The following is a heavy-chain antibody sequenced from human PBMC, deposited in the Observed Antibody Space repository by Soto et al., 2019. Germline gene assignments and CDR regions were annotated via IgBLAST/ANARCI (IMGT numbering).Heavy chain of an antibody. V-gene: IGHV3-30*18. J-gene: IGHJ5*02. Sequence: VGSLRLSCAASGFIFSDYGMHWFRQAPVNGLEWMAIISSDGSDKYYADSVKGRFTISRDNSKNTLYLQMNSLRAEETAVYYCAKNHLPQSYYDLPWFDPWGQGTLVTVSS. CDR1: GFIFSDYG. CDR2: ISSDGSDK. CDR3: AKNHLPQSYYDLPWFDP. D-gene: IGHD3-3*01.